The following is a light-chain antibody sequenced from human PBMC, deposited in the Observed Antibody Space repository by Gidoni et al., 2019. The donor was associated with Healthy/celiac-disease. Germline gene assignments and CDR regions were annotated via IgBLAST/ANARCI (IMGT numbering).Light chain of an antibody. CDR2: AAS. CDR1: QGIRND. J-gene: IGKJ1*01. Sequence: AIQMTESPSSLSASVGERVTITCRASQGIRNDLGWYQQKPGKAPKLLIYAASSFQSGVPSRFSGSGSGTDFALTISSLQPEDFATYYCLQDYNYPRTFXQXTKVEIK. CDR3: LQDYNYPRT. V-gene: IGKV1-6*01.